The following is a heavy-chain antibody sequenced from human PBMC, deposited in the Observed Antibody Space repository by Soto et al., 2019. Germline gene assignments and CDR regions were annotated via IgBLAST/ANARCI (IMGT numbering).Heavy chain of an antibody. V-gene: IGHV3-33*01. CDR3: ARDQGYYDFWSGTDY. CDR1: GFTFSSYG. D-gene: IGHD3-3*01. Sequence: QVQLVESGGGVVQPGRSLRLSCAASGFTFSSYGMHWVRQAPGKGLEWVAGIWYDGSNKYYADSVKGRFTISRDNSKNTLYLQMNSLRAEDTAVYYCARDQGYYDFWSGTDYWGQGTLVTVSS. CDR2: IWYDGSNK. J-gene: IGHJ4*02.